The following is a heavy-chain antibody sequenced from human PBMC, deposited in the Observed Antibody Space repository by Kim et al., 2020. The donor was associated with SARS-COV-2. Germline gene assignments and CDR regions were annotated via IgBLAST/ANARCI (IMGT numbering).Heavy chain of an antibody. J-gene: IGHJ6*02. V-gene: IGHV1-69*04. Sequence: SVKVSCKASGGTFSSYAISWVRQAPGQGLEWMGRIIPILGIANYAQKFQGRVTITADKSTSTAYMELSSLRSEDTAVYYCAREYCGGDCYSGGDYYGMDVWGQGTTVTVSS. CDR1: GGTFSSYA. D-gene: IGHD2-21*02. CDR3: AREYCGGDCYSGGDYYGMDV. CDR2: IIPILGIA.